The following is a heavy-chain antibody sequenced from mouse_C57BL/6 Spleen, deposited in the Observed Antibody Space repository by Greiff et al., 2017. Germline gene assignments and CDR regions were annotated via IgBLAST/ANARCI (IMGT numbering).Heavy chain of an antibody. CDR2: INPNNGGT. CDR1: GYTFTDYN. J-gene: IGHJ4*01. CDR3: VGELRLPDYYAMDY. Sequence: VQLQQSGPELVKPGASVKIPCKASGYTFTDYNMDWVKQSPGKSLEWIGDINPNNGGTIYNQKFKGKATLTVDKSSSTAYMELRSLTSEDTAVYYGVGELRLPDYYAMDYWGQGTSVTVSS. D-gene: IGHD3-2*02. V-gene: IGHV1-18*01.